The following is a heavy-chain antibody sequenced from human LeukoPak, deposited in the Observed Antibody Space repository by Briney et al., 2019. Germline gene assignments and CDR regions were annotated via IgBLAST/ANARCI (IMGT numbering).Heavy chain of an antibody. CDR3: AKRDFWSGYSRFDY. Sequence: GGTLRLSCAASGFTFSSYAMSWVRQAPGKGLEWVSAISGSGGSTYYADSVKGRFTISRDNSKTTLYLQMNSLRAEDTAVYYCAKRDFWSGYSRFDYWGQGTLVTVSS. CDR2: ISGSGGST. D-gene: IGHD3-3*01. CDR1: GFTFSSYA. J-gene: IGHJ4*02. V-gene: IGHV3-23*01.